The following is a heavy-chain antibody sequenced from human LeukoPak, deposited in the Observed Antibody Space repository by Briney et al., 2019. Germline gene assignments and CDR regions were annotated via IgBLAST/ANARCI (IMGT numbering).Heavy chain of an antibody. CDR1: GFTFSSYA. J-gene: IGHJ4*02. Sequence: PGGSLRLSCAASGFTFSSYATSWVRQAPGKGLEWVSAISGSGGRTYYADSVKGRFTISRDNSMDTLYLQMNSLRADDTAVYYCAKGARWELPLDYWGQGTLVTVSS. V-gene: IGHV3-23*01. D-gene: IGHD1-26*01. CDR2: ISGSGGRT. CDR3: AKGARWELPLDY.